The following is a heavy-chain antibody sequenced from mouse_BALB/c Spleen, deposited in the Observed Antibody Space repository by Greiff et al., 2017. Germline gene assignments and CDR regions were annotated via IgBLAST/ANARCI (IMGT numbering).Heavy chain of an antibody. CDR1: GYSITSDYA. Sequence: DVQLQESGPGLVKPSQSLSLTCTVTGYSITSDYAWNWIRQFPGNKLEWMGYISYSGSTSYNPSLKSRISITRDTSKNQFFLQLNSVTTEDTATYYCARWGGFAYWGQGTLVTVSA. CDR2: ISYSGST. CDR3: ARWGGFAY. V-gene: IGHV3-2*02. J-gene: IGHJ3*01.